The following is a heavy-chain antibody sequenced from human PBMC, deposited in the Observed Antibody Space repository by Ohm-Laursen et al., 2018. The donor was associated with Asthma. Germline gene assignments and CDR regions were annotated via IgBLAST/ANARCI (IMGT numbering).Heavy chain of an antibody. CDR3: ARDVLLWFGELRGGMDV. CDR1: GFTFSSYG. D-gene: IGHD3-10*01. V-gene: IGHV3-30*03. CDR2: ISYVGYNQ. J-gene: IGHJ6*02. Sequence: SLRLSCTASGFTFSSYGMHWVRQAPGKGLEWVAVISYVGYNQYYADSVKGRFTISRDNSKNTLYLQMNSLRAEDTAVYYCARDVLLWFGELRGGMDVWGQGTTVTVSS.